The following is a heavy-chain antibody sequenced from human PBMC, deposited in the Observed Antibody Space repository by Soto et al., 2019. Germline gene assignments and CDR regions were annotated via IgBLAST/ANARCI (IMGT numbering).Heavy chain of an antibody. Sequence: ASVKVSCKASGYTFTSYAMHWVRQAPGQRLEWMGWINAGNGNTKYSQKFQGRVTITRDTSASTAYMELSSLRPEDTAVYYCASRSKTTVTTRGNYYYYGMDVWGQGTTVTVSS. V-gene: IGHV1-3*01. J-gene: IGHJ6*02. CDR2: INAGNGNT. CDR1: GYTFTSYA. CDR3: ASRSKTTVTTRGNYYYYGMDV. D-gene: IGHD4-17*01.